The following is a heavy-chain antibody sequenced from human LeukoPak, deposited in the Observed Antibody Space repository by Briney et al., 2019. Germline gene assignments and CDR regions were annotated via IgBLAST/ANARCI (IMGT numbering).Heavy chain of an antibody. CDR2: IKSKTDGGTT. CDR1: GVTFSNAW. D-gene: IGHD3-22*01. CDR3: TTGLYYYDSSGYSW. J-gene: IGHJ4*02. Sequence: GGSLRLSCAASGVTFSNAWRSWVRQAPGKGLEWVGRIKSKTDGGTTDYAAPVKGRFTISRDDSKNTLYLQMNSLKTEDTAVYYCTTGLYYYDSSGYSWWGQGTLVTVSS. V-gene: IGHV3-15*01.